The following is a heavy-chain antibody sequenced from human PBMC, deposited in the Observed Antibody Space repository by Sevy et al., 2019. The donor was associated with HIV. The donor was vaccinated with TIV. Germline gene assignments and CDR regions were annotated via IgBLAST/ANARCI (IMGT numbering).Heavy chain of an antibody. Sequence: SETLSLTCSVSGGSISSYFWTWVRQSPGKGLEWIGNLYFTGNTDYSPSLKSRVTLSLDTSTSQFSLTLKSVTAADTAIYFCASDSTTRPRVLDYWGQGTLVTVSS. CDR3: ASDSTTRPRVLDY. V-gene: IGHV4-59*01. CDR2: LYFTGNT. J-gene: IGHJ4*02. CDR1: GGSISSYF. D-gene: IGHD1-1*01.